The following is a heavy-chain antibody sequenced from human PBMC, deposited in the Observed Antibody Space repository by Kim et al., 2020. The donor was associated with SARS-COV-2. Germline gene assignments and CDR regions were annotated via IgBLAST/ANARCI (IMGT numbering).Heavy chain of an antibody. D-gene: IGHD5-12*01. J-gene: IGHJ4*02. CDR3: ARSSRDGYIHLDY. CDR2: INPNSGGT. V-gene: IGHV1-2*06. Sequence: ASVKVSCKASGYTFTGYYMHWVRQAPGQGLEWMGRINPNSGGTNYAQKFQGRVTMTRDTSISTAYMELSRLRSDDTAVYYCARSSRDGYIHLDYWGQGTLVTVSS. CDR1: GYTFTGYY.